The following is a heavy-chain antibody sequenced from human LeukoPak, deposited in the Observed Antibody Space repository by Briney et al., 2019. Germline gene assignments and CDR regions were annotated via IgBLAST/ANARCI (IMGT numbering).Heavy chain of an antibody. CDR2: IIPIFGTA. J-gene: IGHJ4*02. Sequence: GASVKVSCKASGGTFISYAISWVRQAPGQGLEWMGGIIPIFGTANYAQKFQGRVTITADESTSTAYMELSSLRSEDTAVYYCARAQDPYGGPYYFDYWGQGTLATVSS. CDR1: GGTFISYA. CDR3: ARAQDPYGGPYYFDY. V-gene: IGHV1-69*13. D-gene: IGHD4/OR15-4a*01.